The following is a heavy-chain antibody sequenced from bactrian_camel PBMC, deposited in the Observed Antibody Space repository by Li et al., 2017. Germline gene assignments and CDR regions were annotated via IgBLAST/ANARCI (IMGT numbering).Heavy chain of an antibody. CDR2: IATGSGNT. J-gene: IGHJ4*01. V-gene: IGHV3S63*01. D-gene: IGHD5*01. CDR1: GVTWRSYS. CDR3: GASGMRLGSCLLAEYVYDF. Sequence: HVQLVESGGGSVQAGGSLRLSCATSGVTWRSYSMAWFRQAPGKEREGVARIATGSGNTYYADSVKGRFTISQDNAENILYLQMSSLKPEDTATYYCGASGMRLGSCLLAEYVYDFWGQGTQVTVS.